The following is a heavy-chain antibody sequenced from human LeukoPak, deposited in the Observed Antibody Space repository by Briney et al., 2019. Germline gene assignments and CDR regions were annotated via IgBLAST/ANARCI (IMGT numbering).Heavy chain of an antibody. CDR2: IYYSGST. D-gene: IGHD5-18*01. CDR1: GGSISSGDYS. J-gene: IGHJ5*02. Sequence: SETLSLTCTVSGGSISSGDYSWSWIRQPPGKGLEWIGYIYYSGSTYYNPSLKSRVTISVDTSKNQFSLKLSSVTAADTAVYYCARVSYGGITFSSFDPWGQGTLVTVSS. V-gene: IGHV4-30-4*01. CDR3: ARVSYGGITFSSFDP.